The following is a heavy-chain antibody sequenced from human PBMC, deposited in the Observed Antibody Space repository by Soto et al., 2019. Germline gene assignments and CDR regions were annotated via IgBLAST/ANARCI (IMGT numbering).Heavy chain of an antibody. Sequence: PSETLSLTCAVSGGSISSGGYSWSWIRQPPGKGLEWIGYIYQSGSTYYNPSLKSRVTISVDRSRNQFSLKLSSVTAADTAVYFCATQSYSNSGAYYYYAMDVWDQGTTVTVSS. CDR3: ATQSYSNSGAYYYYAMDV. D-gene: IGHD4-4*01. V-gene: IGHV4-30-2*01. CDR1: GGSISSGGYS. CDR2: IYQSGST. J-gene: IGHJ6*02.